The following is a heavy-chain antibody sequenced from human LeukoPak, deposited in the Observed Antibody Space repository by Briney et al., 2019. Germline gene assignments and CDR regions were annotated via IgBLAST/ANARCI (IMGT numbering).Heavy chain of an antibody. CDR3: AREGGPYRPLDY. CDR2: VNLQGST. CDR1: GGSITSTNY. V-gene: IGHV4-4*02. J-gene: IGHJ4*02. Sequence: TSGTLSLTCGVSGGSITSTNYWTWVRQPPGKGLEWIGEVNLQGSTNYNPSLMGRVAISVDMSENHISLQLTSVIAADTAVYYCAREGGPYRPLDYSGQGTLVTVSS.